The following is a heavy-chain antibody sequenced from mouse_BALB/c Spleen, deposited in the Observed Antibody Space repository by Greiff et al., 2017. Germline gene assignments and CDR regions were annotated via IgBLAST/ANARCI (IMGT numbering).Heavy chain of an antibody. CDR2: IWGGGST. D-gene: IGHD1-1*01. Sequence: VQGVESGPGLVAPSQSLSITCTVSGFSLSRYSVHWVRQPPGKGLEWLGMIWGGGSTDYNSALKSRLSISKDNSKSQVFLKMNSLQTDDTAMYYCARAITTVVATPFAYWGQGTLVTVSA. V-gene: IGHV2-6-4*01. CDR1: GFSLSRYS. CDR3: ARAITTVVATPFAY. J-gene: IGHJ3*01.